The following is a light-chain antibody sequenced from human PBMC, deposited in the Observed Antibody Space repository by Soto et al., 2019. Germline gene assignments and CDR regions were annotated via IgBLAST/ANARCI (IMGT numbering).Light chain of an antibody. Sequence: DIQMTQSPSTLSASVGDGVTITCRASQSISSWLAWYQQKPGKAPKLLIYDASNLESGVPSRFSGGGSGTEFSLTISSLQPDDFATYYCQQYNYFWAFGQGTKVDIK. CDR3: QQYNYFWA. CDR1: QSISSW. J-gene: IGKJ1*01. V-gene: IGKV1-5*01. CDR2: DAS.